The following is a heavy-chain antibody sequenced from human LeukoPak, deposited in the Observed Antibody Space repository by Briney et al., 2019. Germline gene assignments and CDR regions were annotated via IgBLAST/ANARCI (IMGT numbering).Heavy chain of an antibody. Sequence: GSLRLSSAASGFTFSSYWIHWVRPAAGKGLLWVSIINSGGSTTNYADSVKGLITISRDNAENTLYLQLNSLRPEYTAVYSCARDYSSWFDYWGQGTLVTVSS. D-gene: IGHD6-6*01. CDR1: GFTFSSYW. V-gene: IGHV3-74*01. CDR2: INSGGSTT. CDR3: ARDYSSWFDY. J-gene: IGHJ4*02.